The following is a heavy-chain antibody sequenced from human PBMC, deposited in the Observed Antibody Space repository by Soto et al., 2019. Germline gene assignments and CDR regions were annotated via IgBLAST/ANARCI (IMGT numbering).Heavy chain of an antibody. V-gene: IGHV1-46*03. CDR2: INPSGATT. CDR3: ARAQVWGMHDY. Sequence: QVQLVQSGAEVKKPGASVKISCKASGYTFTSYHIHWVRQAPGQGLEWMGVINPSGATTTFAQKFQRRVTMTRDTSTSTVYMELGSLTSDDTAVYHCARAQVWGMHDYWGQGTLVTVSS. J-gene: IGHJ4*02. CDR1: GYTFTSYH. D-gene: IGHD7-27*01.